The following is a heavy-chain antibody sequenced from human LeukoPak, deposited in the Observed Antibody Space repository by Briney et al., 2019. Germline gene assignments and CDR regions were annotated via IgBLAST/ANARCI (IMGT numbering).Heavy chain of an antibody. CDR3: ARDLDQYNGRFGGFGHDF. D-gene: IGHD3-10*01. Sequence: ASVKVSCKASGYTFINYGINCVRQAPGQGLEWMGWISAYNGTTNYAQSLQGRVTMTTDTSTSTVYMEMRSLTSDDTAVYYCARDLDQYNGRFGGFGHDFWGQGTLVTVSS. CDR1: GYTFINYG. V-gene: IGHV1-18*01. CDR2: ISAYNGTT. J-gene: IGHJ4*02.